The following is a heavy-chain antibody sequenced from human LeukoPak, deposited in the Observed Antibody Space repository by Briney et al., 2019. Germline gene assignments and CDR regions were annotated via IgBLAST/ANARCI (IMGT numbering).Heavy chain of an antibody. CDR2: IKQDGSEK. Sequence: QPSETLSLTCTVSGASISSYYWSWIRQPPGKGLEWVANIKQDGSEKYYVDSVKGRFTISRDNAKNSLYLQMNSLRAEDTAVYYCARAGITIFGVVTPNFDYWGQGTLVTVSS. CDR1: GASISSYY. J-gene: IGHJ4*02. CDR3: ARAGITIFGVVTPNFDY. V-gene: IGHV3-7*03. D-gene: IGHD3-3*01.